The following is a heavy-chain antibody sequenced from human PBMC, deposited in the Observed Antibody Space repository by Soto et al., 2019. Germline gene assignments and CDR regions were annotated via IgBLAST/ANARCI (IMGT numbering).Heavy chain of an antibody. V-gene: IGHV3-53*01. J-gene: IGHJ3*01. D-gene: IGHD4-17*01. Sequence: GGSLRLSCAVSGFTVSAKYMIWVRQAPGKDLEWVSAMSDAGITSYADSVRGRFTISRDKSKNSLSLQMDGVKVDDTAVYYCAASVTTAGGFDFWGQGTRVTVSS. CDR3: AASVTTAGGFDF. CDR1: GFTVSAKY. CDR2: MSDAGIT.